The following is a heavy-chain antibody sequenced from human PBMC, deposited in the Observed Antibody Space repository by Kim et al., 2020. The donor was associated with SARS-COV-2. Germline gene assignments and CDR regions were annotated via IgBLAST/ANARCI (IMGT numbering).Heavy chain of an antibody. CDR3: ARGRGCGGNCCYPDY. J-gene: IGHJ4*02. D-gene: IGHD2-21*02. V-gene: IGHV4-38-2*02. CDR2: IHQSGRT. Sequence: SETLSLTCSVSGYSISNGYYWGWIRQPPGKGLEWIGSIHQSGRTYNNPSLKSRLTMSVDTSKNQFSLKLTSVTAADTAVYYCARGRGCGGNCCYPDYWGQGTLVTVSS. CDR1: GYSISNGYY.